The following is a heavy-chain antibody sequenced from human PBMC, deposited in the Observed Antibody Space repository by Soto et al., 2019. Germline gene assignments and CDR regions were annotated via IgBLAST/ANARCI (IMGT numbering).Heavy chain of an antibody. J-gene: IGHJ4*02. CDR3: ARELMTTVTTADY. CDR1: GYTFTSYC. Sequence: ASVKVSCKASGYTFTSYCISWVRHAPRQGLEWMGWISAYNGNTNYAQKLQGRVTMTTDTSTSTAYMELRSLRSDDTAVYYCARELMTTVTTADYWGQGTLVTVSS. V-gene: IGHV1-18*01. D-gene: IGHD4-17*01. CDR2: ISAYNGNT.